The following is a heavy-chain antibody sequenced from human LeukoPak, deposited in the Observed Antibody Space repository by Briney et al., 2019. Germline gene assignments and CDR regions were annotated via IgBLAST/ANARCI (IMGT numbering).Heavy chain of an antibody. CDR1: GGSISSYY. CDR2: IYYSGST. Sequence: SETLSLTCTVSGGSISSYYWSWIRQPPGKGLEWIGYIYYSGSTNYNPSLKSRVTISVDTSKNQFSLKLSSVTAADTAVYYCARFKTYLLPGGGNFFDYWGQGTLVTVSS. CDR3: ARFKTYLLPGGGNFFDY. J-gene: IGHJ4*02. D-gene: IGHD2-15*01. V-gene: IGHV4-59*01.